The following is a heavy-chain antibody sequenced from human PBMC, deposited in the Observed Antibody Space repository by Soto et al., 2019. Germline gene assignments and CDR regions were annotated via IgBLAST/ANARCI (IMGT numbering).Heavy chain of an antibody. J-gene: IGHJ4*02. CDR2: IRERAYGGTA. D-gene: IGHD2-21*01. CDR1: GFIFGDYS. CDR3: TRGAYQFEY. V-gene: IGHV3-49*03. Sequence: GGSLRLSCSTSGFIFGDYSMSWFRQAPGKGLEWVGFIRERAYGGTAECAASVKGRFTISRDDSISIAYLQMTSLKIEDTAVYYCTRGAYQFEYWGQGALVTVSS.